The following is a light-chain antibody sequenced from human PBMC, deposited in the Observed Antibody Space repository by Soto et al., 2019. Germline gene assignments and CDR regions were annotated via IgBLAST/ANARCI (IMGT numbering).Light chain of an antibody. CDR2: DVN. Sequence: QSALTQPASVSGSPGQSITISCTGTSSDVGAYNYVSWYQQHPGKAPKLMIYDVNIRPSGVSNRFSGSKSGNTASLTISGFQAEDEADYYCTSWTTSTTMKFGGGTKLTVL. V-gene: IGLV2-14*01. CDR3: TSWTTSTTMK. CDR1: SSDVGAYNY. J-gene: IGLJ2*01.